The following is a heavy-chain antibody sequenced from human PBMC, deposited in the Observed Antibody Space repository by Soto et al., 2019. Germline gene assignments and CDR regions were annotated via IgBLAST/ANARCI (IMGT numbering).Heavy chain of an antibody. Sequence: SVKVSCKASGFTFTSSAVQCVRQARGQRLEWIGWIVVGSGNTNYAQKFQERVTITRDMSTSTAYMELSSLRSEDTAVYYCAATSTIFGVVPTRSKGYYGMDVWVQGTTVTVSS. D-gene: IGHD3-3*01. J-gene: IGHJ6*02. CDR1: GFTFTSSA. CDR2: IVVGSGNT. V-gene: IGHV1-58*01. CDR3: AATSTIFGVVPTRSKGYYGMDV.